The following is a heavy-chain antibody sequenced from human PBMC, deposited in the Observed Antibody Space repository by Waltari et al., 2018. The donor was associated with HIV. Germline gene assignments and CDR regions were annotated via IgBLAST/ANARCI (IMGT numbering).Heavy chain of an antibody. V-gene: IGHV3-33*01. J-gene: IGHJ4*02. CDR1: GFTFSSYG. CDR3: ARTPYDTSGYCFDY. CDR2: VGYDGKNK. Sequence: QVQLVESGGGVVQPGRSLRLSCAASGFTFSSYGMHWVRQAPGKGVEWLAGVGYDGKNKYYADSVKGRFTVSRDNSKNTLFLQMNSLRVDDTAVYYCARTPYDTSGYCFDYWGQGTLVTVSS. D-gene: IGHD3-22*01.